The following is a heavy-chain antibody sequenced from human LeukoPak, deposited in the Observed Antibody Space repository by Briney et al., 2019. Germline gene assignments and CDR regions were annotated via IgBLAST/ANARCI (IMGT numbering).Heavy chain of an antibody. CDR3: ARDRITMVRGVIVKTFDY. Sequence: ASVKVSCKASGYTFTSYYMHWVRQAPGQRLEWMGIINPSGGSTSYAQKFQGRVTMTRDTSTSTVYMELSSLRSEDTAVYYCARDRITMVRGVIVKTFDYWGQGTLVTVSS. D-gene: IGHD3-10*01. CDR2: INPSGGST. V-gene: IGHV1-46*01. J-gene: IGHJ4*02. CDR1: GYTFTSYY.